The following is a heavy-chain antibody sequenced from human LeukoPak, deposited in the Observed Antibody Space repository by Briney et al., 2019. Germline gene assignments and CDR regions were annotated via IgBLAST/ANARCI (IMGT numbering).Heavy chain of an antibody. V-gene: IGHV3-21*01. CDR3: ARDSADYDFWSGDYFDY. CDR1: GFTFSSYS. J-gene: IGHJ4*02. CDR2: ISSSSSYI. D-gene: IGHD3-3*01. Sequence: GGYLRLSCAASGFTFSSYSMNWVRQAPGKGLEWVSSISSSSSYIYYAASVKGRFTISIDNAKNSLYLQMNSLRAEDTAVYYCARDSADYDFWSGDYFDYWGQGTLVTVSS.